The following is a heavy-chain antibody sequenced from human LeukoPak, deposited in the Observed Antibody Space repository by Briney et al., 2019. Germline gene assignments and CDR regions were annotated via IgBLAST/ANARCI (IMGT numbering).Heavy chain of an antibody. CDR3: ARRKDTAMARYYFDY. Sequence: SETLSLTCAVDGGSFSGYYWSWIRQPPGKGLEWSGEINHSGSTNYNPSLKSRVTISVDTSKNQFSLKLSSVPAADTAVYYCARRKDTAMARYYFDYWGQGTLVTVSS. D-gene: IGHD5-18*01. CDR2: INHSGST. CDR1: GGSFSGYY. J-gene: IGHJ4*02. V-gene: IGHV4-34*01.